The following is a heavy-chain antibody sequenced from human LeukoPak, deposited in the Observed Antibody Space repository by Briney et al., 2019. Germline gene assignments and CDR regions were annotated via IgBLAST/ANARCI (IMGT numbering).Heavy chain of an antibody. Sequence: GGSLRLSCAASGFTVSSNYMSWVRQAPGKGLEWVSVIYSGGSTYYADSVKGRFTISRDNSKNTLYLQMNGLRAEDTAVYYCASSRADSGYDYAFDIWGQGTMVTVSS. CDR1: GFTVSSNY. V-gene: IGHV3-53*01. CDR2: IYSGGST. J-gene: IGHJ3*02. CDR3: ASSRADSGYDYAFDI. D-gene: IGHD5-12*01.